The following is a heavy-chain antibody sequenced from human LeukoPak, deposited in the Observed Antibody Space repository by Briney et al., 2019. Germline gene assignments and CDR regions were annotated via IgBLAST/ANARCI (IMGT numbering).Heavy chain of an antibody. CDR1: GYTFTGYY. Sequence: ASVKVSCKASGYTFTGYYIHWVRQAPGQGLEWMGWIDPNSGGTNYAQKFQGRVTMTRDRSINTAYMDLRSLTYDDTAVYYCARDKPAEAALDFWGQGTLVTVSS. V-gene: IGHV1-2*02. CDR2: IDPNSGGT. J-gene: IGHJ4*02. CDR3: ARDKPAEAALDF.